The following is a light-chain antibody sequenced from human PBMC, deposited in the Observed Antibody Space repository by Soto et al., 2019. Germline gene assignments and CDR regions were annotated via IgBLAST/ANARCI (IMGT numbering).Light chain of an antibody. J-gene: IGKJ1*01. CDR1: QSISWY. CDR3: QQSFSTLWT. V-gene: IGKV1-39*01. CDR2: TAS. Sequence: DIPMTQSPSSLSASVGDRVTITCRASQSISWYLNWYQQKPGKAPKLLIYTASSLQSGVPSRFSGGGSGTDFTLTITSLQPEDFATYYCQQSFSTLWTFGQGTKVEIK.